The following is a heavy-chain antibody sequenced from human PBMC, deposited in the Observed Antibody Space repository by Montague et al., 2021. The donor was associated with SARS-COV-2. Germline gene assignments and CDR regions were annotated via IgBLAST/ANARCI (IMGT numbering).Heavy chain of an antibody. J-gene: IGHJ4*02. V-gene: IGHV4-59*08. CDR2: ISDSGST. D-gene: IGHD2-15*01. Sequence: SETLSLTCTVSGGSISSFYWSWLRQPPGKGLEWIGYISDSGSTNYNPSLTSRVTMSVDTSKNQFSLKVNSVTAADTAVYYCARHYSATLPAAYWGQGTLVTVS. CDR3: ARHYSATLPAAY. CDR1: GGSISSFY.